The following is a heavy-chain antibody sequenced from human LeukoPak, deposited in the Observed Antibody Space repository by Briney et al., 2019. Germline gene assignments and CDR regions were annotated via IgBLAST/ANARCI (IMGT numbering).Heavy chain of an antibody. V-gene: IGHV3-21*01. Sequence: KSGGSLRLSCAGSGFTFSSFNVNWVRQAPGKGLEWVSSISSSSSYINYADSVKGRFTISRDNAKNSVYLQMNSLRAEDMAVYYCARVRNAFHYYYGMDVWGQGTTVTLSS. CDR3: ARVRNAFHYYYGMDV. CDR1: GFTFSSFN. D-gene: IGHD2-2*01. CDR2: ISSSSSYI. J-gene: IGHJ6*02.